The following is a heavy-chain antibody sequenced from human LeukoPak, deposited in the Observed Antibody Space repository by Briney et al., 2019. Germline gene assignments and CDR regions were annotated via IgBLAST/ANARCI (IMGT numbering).Heavy chain of an antibody. D-gene: IGHD3-22*01. CDR3: ARAMMIVTNLWGVFDY. CDR2: ISGSGGST. V-gene: IGHV3-23*01. CDR1: GFTFDDYG. J-gene: IGHJ4*02. Sequence: LAGGSLRLSCAAPGFTFDDYGMSWVRQAPGKGLEWVSGISGSGGSTYHADSVKGRFTISRDTSKNTVYLQMNSLRAEDTAVYYCARAMMIVTNLWGVFDYWGQGNLVTVSS.